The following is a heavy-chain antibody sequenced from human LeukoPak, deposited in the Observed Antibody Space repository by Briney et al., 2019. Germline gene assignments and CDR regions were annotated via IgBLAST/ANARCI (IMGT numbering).Heavy chain of an antibody. CDR3: AREGTAMVSFDY. CDR1: GSTFSSYS. D-gene: IGHD5-18*01. Sequence: GGSLRLSCAASGSTFSSYSMNWVRQAPGKGLEWVSSISSSSSYIYYADSVKGRFTISRDNAKNSLYLQMNSLRAEDTAVYYCAREGTAMVSFDYWGQGTLVTVSS. V-gene: IGHV3-21*01. J-gene: IGHJ4*02. CDR2: ISSSSSYI.